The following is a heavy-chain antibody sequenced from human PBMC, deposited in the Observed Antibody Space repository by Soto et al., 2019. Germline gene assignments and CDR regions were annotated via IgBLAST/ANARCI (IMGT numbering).Heavy chain of an antibody. Sequence: PGGSLRLSCAASGFTFSGHWMHWVRQAPGKGLAWVSRINGDGSSTTYADSVKGRFTISRDNAKNTLYLQMNSLRAEDTAVYYCARALGTIDDWGLGTLVTVS. V-gene: IGHV3-74*01. CDR1: GFTFSGHW. CDR3: ARALGTIDD. D-gene: IGHD1-26*01. J-gene: IGHJ4*02. CDR2: INGDGSST.